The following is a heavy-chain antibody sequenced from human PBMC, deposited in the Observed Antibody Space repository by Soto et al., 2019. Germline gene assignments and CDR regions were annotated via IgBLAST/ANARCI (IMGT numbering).Heavy chain of an antibody. Sequence: QVQLVQSGAEVKKPGASVKVSCKASGYTFTSYGISWVRQAPGQGLEWMGWISAYNGNTNYAQKLQGRVTMTTDTXXSTADMELRSLRSDDTAVYYCARAASGYDFGGFDYWGQGTLVTVSS. D-gene: IGHD5-12*01. CDR3: ARAASGYDFGGFDY. J-gene: IGHJ4*02. CDR2: ISAYNGNT. CDR1: GYTFTSYG. V-gene: IGHV1-18*01.